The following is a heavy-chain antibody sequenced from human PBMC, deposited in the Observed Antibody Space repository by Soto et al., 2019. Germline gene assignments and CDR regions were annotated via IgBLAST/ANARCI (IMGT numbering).Heavy chain of an antibody. CDR3: TGEVASGY. V-gene: IGHV3-30*03. CDR1: GFTVNTYG. J-gene: IGHJ4*02. D-gene: IGHD2-8*02. CDR2: ISRDGGTK. Sequence: QVQLVESGGGVVQPRRSLRLSCAVSGFTVNTYGMHWVRQAPGKGLEWVAVISRDGGTKFYADSVKGRFTISRDNSRNTLFLEMNSLRGDDMAVYYCTGEVASGYWGQGTLVTISS.